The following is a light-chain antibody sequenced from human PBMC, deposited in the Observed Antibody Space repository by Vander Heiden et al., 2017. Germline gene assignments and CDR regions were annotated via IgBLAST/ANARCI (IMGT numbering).Light chain of an antibody. J-gene: IGKJ4*01. CDR1: QYIADF. CDR2: KAS. CDR3: QQNNAYPLT. V-gene: IGKV1-5*03. Sequence: THMPQSPSTLSASVGDTVTITCRASQYIADFLAWYQQKPGKAPKLLIYKASNLQSGVPSRFSGSGSGTEFTLTISSLQPDDFATYSCQQNNAYPLTSGGGTNVEI.